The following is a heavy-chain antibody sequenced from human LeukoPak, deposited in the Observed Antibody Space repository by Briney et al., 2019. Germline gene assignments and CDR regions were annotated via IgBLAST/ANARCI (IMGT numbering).Heavy chain of an antibody. V-gene: IGHV3-49*03. CDR3: TRVLDYDFWSHPLWDY. D-gene: IGHD3-3*01. CDR2: IRSKAYGGTT. Sequence: SSGGYYWSWIRQPPGKGLEWVGFIRSKAYGGTTEYAASVKGRFTISRDDSKSIAYLQMNSLKTEDTAVYYCTRVLDYDFWSHPLWDYWGQGTLVTVSS. CDR1: SSGGYY. J-gene: IGHJ4*02.